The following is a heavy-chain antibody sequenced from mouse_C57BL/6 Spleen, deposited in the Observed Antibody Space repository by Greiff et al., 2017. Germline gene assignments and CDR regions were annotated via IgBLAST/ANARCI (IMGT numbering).Heavy chain of an antibody. CDR2: FHPYNDDT. CDR1: GYTFTTYP. D-gene: IGHD2-2*01. V-gene: IGHV1-47*01. Sequence: VQLQQPGAELVKPGASVKMSCKASGYTFTTYPIEWMKQNHGQSLEWIGNFHPYNDDTKYNEKFKGKATLTVEKSSSTVYLELSRLTSDDSAVYYCATIYYVYVYAMDYWGQGTSVTVSS. J-gene: IGHJ4*01. CDR3: ATIYYVYVYAMDY.